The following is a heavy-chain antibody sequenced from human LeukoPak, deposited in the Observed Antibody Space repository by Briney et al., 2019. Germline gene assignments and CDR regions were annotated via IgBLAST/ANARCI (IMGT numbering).Heavy chain of an antibody. CDR1: GFTFTSSA. Sequence: SVKVSCKASGFTFTSSAVQWVRQARGQRLEWIGWIVVGSGNTNYAQKFQERVTITRDMSTSTAYMELSSLRPEDTAVYYCAAEATRGPFDYGGQGTRVTGSS. D-gene: IGHD1-1*01. CDR3: AAEATRGPFDY. V-gene: IGHV1-58*01. J-gene: IGHJ4*02. CDR2: IVVGSGNT.